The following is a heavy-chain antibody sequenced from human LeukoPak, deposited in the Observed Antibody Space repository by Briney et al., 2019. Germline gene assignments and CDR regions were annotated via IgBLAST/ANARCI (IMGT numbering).Heavy chain of an antibody. J-gene: IGHJ4*02. V-gene: IGHV1-8*02. CDR3: ARGGGIGYYDSSGYYYY. CDR2: MNPNSGNT. CDR1: GYTLTGYH. D-gene: IGHD3-22*01. Sequence: ASVKVSCKTSGYTLTGYHMHWVRQATGQGLEWMGWMNPNSGNTGYAQKFQGRVTMTRNTSISTAYMELSSLRSEDTAVYYCARGGGIGYYDSSGYYYYWGQGTLVTVSS.